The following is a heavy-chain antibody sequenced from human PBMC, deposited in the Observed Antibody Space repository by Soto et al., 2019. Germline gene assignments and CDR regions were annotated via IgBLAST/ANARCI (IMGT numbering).Heavy chain of an antibody. CDR1: GGSVSSGSYY. Sequence: QVQLQESGPGLVKPSETLSLTCTVSGGSVSSGSYYWSWIRQPPGKGLEWIGYIYYSGSTNYNPSPNSRVTISVDTSKNQFSLKLSSVTAADTAVYYCAKSPPQDYYYGMDVWGQGTTVTVSS. J-gene: IGHJ6*02. V-gene: IGHV4-61*01. CDR3: AKSPPQDYYYGMDV. CDR2: IYYSGST.